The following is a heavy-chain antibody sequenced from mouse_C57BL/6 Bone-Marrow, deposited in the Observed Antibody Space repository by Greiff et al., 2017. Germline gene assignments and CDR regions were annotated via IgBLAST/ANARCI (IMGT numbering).Heavy chain of an antibody. CDR1: GYTFTSYW. CDR3: AREGGNYEGVAY. Sequence: QVQLQQPGAELVKPGASVKLSCKASGYTFTSYWMHWVKQRPGQGLEWIGMIHPNSGSTNYNEKFKSKATLTVDKASSTAYMQLSSLTSEDSAVYYCAREGGNYEGVAYWGQGTLVTVSA. D-gene: IGHD2-1*01. CDR2: IHPNSGST. J-gene: IGHJ3*01. V-gene: IGHV1-64*01.